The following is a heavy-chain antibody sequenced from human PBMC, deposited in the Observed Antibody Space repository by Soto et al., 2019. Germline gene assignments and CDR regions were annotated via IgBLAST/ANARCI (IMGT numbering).Heavy chain of an antibody. CDR3: AMGYCSGGNCYRY. J-gene: IGHJ4*02. CDR2: MYYSGST. V-gene: IGHV4-39*05. D-gene: IGHD2-15*01. CDR1: GRYSSRSGYY. Sequence: SETPSRAWTFPGRYSSRSGYYWAWFRQRPGKRLEWIGSMYYSGSTSYNPSLKSRVTISVDTSKNQFSLKLSSVTAADTAVYYCAMGYCSGGNCYRYSGPGSQVTVFS.